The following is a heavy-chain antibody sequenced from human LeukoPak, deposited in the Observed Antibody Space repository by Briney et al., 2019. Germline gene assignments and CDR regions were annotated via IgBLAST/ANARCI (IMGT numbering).Heavy chain of an antibody. Sequence: ASVTVSCKASGYTFIDYYIHWVRQAPGQGLEWMGWINPNSGGTNYAQKFQGGVTMTRDTSITTTYMELSRLTPDDSAVYFCATEASGLNWFDPWGQGTLVTVSS. CDR2: INPNSGGT. CDR1: GYTFIDYY. J-gene: IGHJ5*02. CDR3: ATEASGLNWFDP. V-gene: IGHV1-2*02. D-gene: IGHD3-3*01.